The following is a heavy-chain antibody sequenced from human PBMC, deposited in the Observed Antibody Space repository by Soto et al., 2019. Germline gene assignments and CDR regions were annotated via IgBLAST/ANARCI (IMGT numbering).Heavy chain of an antibody. V-gene: IGHV4-39*01. J-gene: IGHJ4*02. CDR1: GGSISSSSYY. CDR2: IYYSGST. D-gene: IGHD6-19*01. CDR3: ARIAQSIAVAIDY. Sequence: QLQLQESGPGLVKPSETLSLTCTVSGGSISSSSYYWGWIRQPPGKGLEWIGSIYYSGSTYYNPSLKSRVTISVDTSKNQFSLKLSSVTAADTAVYYCARIAQSIAVAIDYWGQGTLVTVSS.